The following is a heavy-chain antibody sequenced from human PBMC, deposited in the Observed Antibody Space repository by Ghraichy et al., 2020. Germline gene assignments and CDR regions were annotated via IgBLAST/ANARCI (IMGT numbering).Heavy chain of an antibody. D-gene: IGHD3-16*01. CDR2: IYSGGNT. Sequence: LSLTCAASGFTVSRNYMSWVRQAPGKGLEWVSMIYSGGNTYYADSVQGRFTMSRDNFKNTVYLQMDSLRAEDTAVYYCARDRGGRGGPDYWGQGTLVTVSS. CDR3: ARDRGGRGGPDY. CDR1: GFTVSRNY. V-gene: IGHV3-53*01. J-gene: IGHJ4*02.